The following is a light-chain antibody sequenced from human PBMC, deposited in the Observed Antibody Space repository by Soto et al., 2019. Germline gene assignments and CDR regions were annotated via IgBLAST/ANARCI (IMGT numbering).Light chain of an antibody. Sequence: QSVLTHPASVTGSAGRSITISCTGTSSDVGGYNYVSWYQQHPGKAPKLLIYDVSNRPSGASNRFSGSKSGNTASLTISGLQAEDEADYYCSSYTGSTTLHYVFGTGTRSPS. J-gene: IGLJ1*01. CDR2: DVS. CDR3: SSYTGSTTLHYV. V-gene: IGLV2-14*01. CDR1: SSDVGGYNY.